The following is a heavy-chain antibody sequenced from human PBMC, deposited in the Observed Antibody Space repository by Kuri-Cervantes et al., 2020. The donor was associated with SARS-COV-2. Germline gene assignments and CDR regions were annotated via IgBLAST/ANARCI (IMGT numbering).Heavy chain of an antibody. CDR2: ISSSSSTI. J-gene: IGHJ3*02. CDR1: GFIFSSYG. D-gene: IGHD7-27*01. V-gene: IGHV3-48*01. CDR3: ARESGVDWGSDAFDI. Sequence: ETLSLTCAASGFIFSSYGMHWVRQAPGKGLEWVSYISSSSSTIYYADSVKGRFTISRDNAKNSLYLQMNSLRAEDTAVYYCARESGVDWGSDAFDIWGQGTMVTVSS.